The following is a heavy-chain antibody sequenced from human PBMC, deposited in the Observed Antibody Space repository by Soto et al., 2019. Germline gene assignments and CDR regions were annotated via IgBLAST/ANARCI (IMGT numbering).Heavy chain of an antibody. CDR1: GFTFSSYS. Sequence: EVQLVESGGGLVKPGGSLRLSCAASGFTFSSYSMNWVRQAPGKGLEWVSSISSSSSYIYYADSVKGRFTISRDNAKNSLYLQMNSLRAEDTAVYYCARGTGGYDSGLDYRGQGTLVTVSS. CDR3: ARGTGGYDSGLDY. V-gene: IGHV3-21*01. D-gene: IGHD5-12*01. CDR2: ISSSSSYI. J-gene: IGHJ4*02.